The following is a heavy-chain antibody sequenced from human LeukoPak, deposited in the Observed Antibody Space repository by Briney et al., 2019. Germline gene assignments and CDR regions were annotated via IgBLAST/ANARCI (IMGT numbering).Heavy chain of an antibody. D-gene: IGHD6-19*01. V-gene: IGHV3-74*01. CDR2: IKFGGSVT. CDR3: ARVGAVAGSLDY. CDR1: GFAFGSYW. J-gene: IGHJ4*02. Sequence: GGSLRLSCAGSGFAFGSYWMHWVRQAPGKGLMWVSRIKFGGSVTTYADSVKGRFTISRDNAKNTLFLQMNSLRVEDTAIYYCARVGAVAGSLDYWGQGTPVTVSS.